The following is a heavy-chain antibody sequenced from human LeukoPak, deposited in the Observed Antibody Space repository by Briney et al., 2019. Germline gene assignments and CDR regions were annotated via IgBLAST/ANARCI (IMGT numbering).Heavy chain of an antibody. Sequence: PGGSLRLSCAASGLTFSSYGMHWARQAPGKGLEWVAVIWYDGSKEYYGDSVKGRFTISRDNSKNTLYLQMNSLRAEDTAVDYCARSVVGGSSGRVDYLDKWGQGTLVTVSS. CDR3: ARSVVGGSSGRVDYLDK. CDR2: IWYDGSKE. J-gene: IGHJ4*02. V-gene: IGHV3-33*01. CDR1: GLTFSSYG. D-gene: IGHD2-15*01.